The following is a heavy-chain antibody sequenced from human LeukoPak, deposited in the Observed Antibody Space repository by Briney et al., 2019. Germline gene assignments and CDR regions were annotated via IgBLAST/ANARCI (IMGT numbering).Heavy chain of an antibody. Sequence: GGSLRLSCAVSGFTFSGHWMFWVRQAPGKGLVWVSSTNSDGSSTGYTDSVKGRFTVSRDNSKNSLYLQMNSLRAEDTAVYYCAREIGYWGQGTLVTVSS. CDR3: AREIGY. CDR1: GFTFSGHW. CDR2: TNSDGSST. J-gene: IGHJ4*02. V-gene: IGHV3-74*01.